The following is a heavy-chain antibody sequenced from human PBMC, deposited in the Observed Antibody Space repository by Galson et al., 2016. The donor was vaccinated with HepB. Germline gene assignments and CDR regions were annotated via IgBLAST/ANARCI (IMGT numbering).Heavy chain of an antibody. CDR1: GASISSQH. V-gene: IGHV4-59*11. CDR2: KSYTGGT. D-gene: IGHD5-12*01. J-gene: IGHJ5*02. Sequence: QVHLQESGPGLAKPSETLSPTCTVPGASISSQHSSWIRQPPGKGLGWRGAKSYTGGTLYSPALKGRVSISVDTSNNQRSLRLTSVTAADTAVYYCATAIPGYGGFPSWGQGTLVTVSS. CDR3: ATAIPGYGGFPS.